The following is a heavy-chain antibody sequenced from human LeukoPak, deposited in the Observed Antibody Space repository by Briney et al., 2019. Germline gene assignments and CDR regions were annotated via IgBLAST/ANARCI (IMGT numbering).Heavy chain of an antibody. Sequence: GGSLRLSCAASGFTFSSSWMYWLRQSPGKGLVWVSRMNSDVTTISYADSVRGRFTISRDNVQNTLHLQMDSLRVEDTAVYYCARGAPIDHWGQGVLVTVSS. CDR3: ARGAPIDH. CDR2: MNSDVTTI. CDR1: GFTFSSSW. V-gene: IGHV3-74*01. J-gene: IGHJ5*02.